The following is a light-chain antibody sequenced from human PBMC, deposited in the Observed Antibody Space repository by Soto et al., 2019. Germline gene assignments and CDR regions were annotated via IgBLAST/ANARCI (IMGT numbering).Light chain of an antibody. CDR3: NVWDSSSDHYV. CDR1: NIGGKS. CDR2: DDS. Sequence: SYELTQPPSVSVAPGQTARITCGGNNIGGKSVHWYQQKPGQAPVLVVYDDSDRPSGIPDRFSGSNSGDTATLTIRRVEAGDDADYYCNVWDSSSDHYVFGTRTKVTVL. V-gene: IGLV3-21*02. J-gene: IGLJ1*01.